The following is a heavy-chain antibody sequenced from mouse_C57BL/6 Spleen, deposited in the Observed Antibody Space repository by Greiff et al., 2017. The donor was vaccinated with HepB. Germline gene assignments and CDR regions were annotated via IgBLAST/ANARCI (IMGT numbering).Heavy chain of an antibody. CDR1: GYTFTSYW. V-gene: IGHV1-52*01. J-gene: IGHJ3*01. CDR2: IDPSDSET. D-gene: IGHD3-3*01. Sequence: VQLQQSGAELVRPGSSVKLSCKASGYTFTSYWMHWVKQRPIQGLEWIGNIDPSDSETHYNQKFKDKATLTVDKSSSTAYMQLSSLTSEDSAVYYCARWAGKGWFAYWGQGTLVTVSA. CDR3: ARWAGKGWFAY.